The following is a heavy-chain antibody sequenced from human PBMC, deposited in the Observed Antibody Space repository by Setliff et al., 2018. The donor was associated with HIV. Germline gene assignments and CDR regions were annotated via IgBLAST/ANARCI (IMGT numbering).Heavy chain of an antibody. J-gene: IGHJ4*02. V-gene: IGHV3-7*01. Sequence: GGSLRLSCAASRFTFSTSWMSWVRQAPGKGLEWVANIKSDGSEKYYVDSVKGRFAISRDNAKNSLYLQMNSLRAEDTAVYYCARAPSPSHYYDSSGYYYAYYFDYWGQGTLVTVSS. CDR2: IKSDGSEK. CDR3: ARAPSPSHYYDSSGYYYAYYFDY. CDR1: RFTFSTSW. D-gene: IGHD3-22*01.